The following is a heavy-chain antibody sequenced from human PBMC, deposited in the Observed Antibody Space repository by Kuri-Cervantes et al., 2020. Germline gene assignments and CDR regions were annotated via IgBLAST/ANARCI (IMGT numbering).Heavy chain of an antibody. Sequence: GEALKISCAASGVTFSSYWMSWVRQAPGKGLEWVANIKQDGSEKYYVDSVKGRFTISRDNAKNSLYLQMNSLRAEDTAVYYCASQQPAAYYYYYYGMDVWGQGTTVTVSS. CDR2: IKQDGSEK. J-gene: IGHJ6*02. CDR1: GVTFSSYW. D-gene: IGHD2-2*01. CDR3: ASQQPAAYYYYYYGMDV. V-gene: IGHV3-7*01.